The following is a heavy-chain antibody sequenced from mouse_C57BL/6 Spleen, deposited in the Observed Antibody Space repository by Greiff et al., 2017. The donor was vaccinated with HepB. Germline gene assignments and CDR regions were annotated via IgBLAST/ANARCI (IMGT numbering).Heavy chain of an antibody. V-gene: IGHV7-3*01. CDR2: IRNKANGYTT. CDR1: GFTFTDYY. D-gene: IGHD5-1*01. J-gene: IGHJ1*03. Sequence: DAMLVESGGGLVQPGGSLSLSCAASGFTFTDYYMSWVRQPPGKALEWLGFIRNKANGYTTEYSASVKGRFTISRDNSQSILYLQMNALRAEDSATYYCARYLSTPLWYFDVWGTGTTVTVSS. CDR3: ARYLSTPLWYFDV.